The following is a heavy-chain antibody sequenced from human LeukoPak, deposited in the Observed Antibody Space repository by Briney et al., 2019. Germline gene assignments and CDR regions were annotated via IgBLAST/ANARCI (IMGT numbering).Heavy chain of an antibody. CDR2: ISYDGSNK. Sequence: GGSLRLSCAASGFTFSSYAMHWVRQAPGKGLEWVAVISYDGSNKYYADSVKGRFTISRDNSKNTLYLQMNSLRAEDTAVYYCARAFPNYGDHWYFDLWGRGTLVTVSS. J-gene: IGHJ2*01. D-gene: IGHD4-17*01. CDR3: ARAFPNYGDHWYFDL. CDR1: GFTFSSYA. V-gene: IGHV3-30-3*01.